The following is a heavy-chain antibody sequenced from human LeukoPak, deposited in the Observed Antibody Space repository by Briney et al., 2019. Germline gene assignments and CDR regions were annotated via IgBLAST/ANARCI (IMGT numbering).Heavy chain of an antibody. Sequence: GRSLRLSCAASGFTFSSYGMHWVRQAPGKGLEWVAVISYDGSNKYYADSVKGRFTISRDNSKNTLYLQMNSLRAEDTAVYYCAKDRFYDILTAGDYWGQGTLVTVSS. CDR1: GFTFSSYG. V-gene: IGHV3-30*18. CDR2: ISYDGSNK. CDR3: AKDRFYDILTAGDY. D-gene: IGHD3-9*01. J-gene: IGHJ4*02.